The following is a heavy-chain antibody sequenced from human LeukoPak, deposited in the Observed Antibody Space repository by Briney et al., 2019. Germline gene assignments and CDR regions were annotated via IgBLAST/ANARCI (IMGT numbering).Heavy chain of an antibody. J-gene: IGHJ4*02. V-gene: IGHV1-69*01. CDR3: ARGFLGREGSGYPPVYFDY. CDR1: GGTFSSYA. Sequence: SVKVSCKASGGTFSSYAVSWVRQAPGQGLEWMGGIIPIFGTANYAQKFQGRVTITADESTSTAYMELSGLRSEDTAVYYCARGFLGREGSGYPPVYFDYWGQGTLVTVSS. D-gene: IGHD3-22*01. CDR2: IIPIFGTA.